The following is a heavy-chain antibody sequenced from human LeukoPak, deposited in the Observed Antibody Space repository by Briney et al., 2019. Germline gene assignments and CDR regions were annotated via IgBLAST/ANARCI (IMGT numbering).Heavy chain of an antibody. D-gene: IGHD1-26*01. Sequence: KAGGSLRLSCAASGFTFSSYSMNWVRQAPGKGLEWVSHITASGTAMFYADSVKGRFTISRDNAKNSLYLQMNSLRDEDTAVYYCASSGSYRFDYWGQGTLVTASS. J-gene: IGHJ4*02. CDR1: GFTFSSYS. V-gene: IGHV3-48*02. CDR3: ASSGSYRFDY. CDR2: ITASGTAM.